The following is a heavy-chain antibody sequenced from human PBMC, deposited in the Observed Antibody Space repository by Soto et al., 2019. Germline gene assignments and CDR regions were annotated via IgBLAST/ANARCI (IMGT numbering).Heavy chain of an antibody. D-gene: IGHD6-13*01. CDR3: ARAAGRSKLLPFYFDP. CDR2: INPATGDT. V-gene: IGHV1-3*01. CDR1: GYTFTTSA. J-gene: IGHJ5*02. Sequence: QAHLEQSGAEVQKPGASVRISCQASGYTFTTSAIHWVRQAPGQSLEWMGWINPATGDTKYSQSVRGRVTFALDTSATTAYMDLRSLASHDTAVYYCARAAGRSKLLPFYFDPWGQGTLVTVSS.